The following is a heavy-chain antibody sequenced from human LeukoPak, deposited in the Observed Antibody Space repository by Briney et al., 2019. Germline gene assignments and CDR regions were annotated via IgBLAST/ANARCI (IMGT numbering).Heavy chain of an antibody. D-gene: IGHD2-15*01. CDR2: IYYSGST. CDR3: ARSTGYCSGGSCDIDY. V-gene: IGHV4-59*08. Sequence: SETLSLTCTVSGGSISSYYWSWIRQPPGKGLEWMGYIYYSGSTNYNPSLKSRVTISVDTSKNQFSLKLSSVTAADTAVYYCARSTGYCSGGSCDIDYWGQGTLVTVSS. J-gene: IGHJ4*02. CDR1: GGSISSYY.